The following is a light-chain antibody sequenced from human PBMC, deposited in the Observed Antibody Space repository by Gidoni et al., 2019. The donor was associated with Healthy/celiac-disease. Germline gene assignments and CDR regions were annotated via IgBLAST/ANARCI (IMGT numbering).Light chain of an antibody. CDR2: AAS. Sequence: DLHMTQSPSSLSASVGDRVTITCRARQGIRNDVRWYQQKPGKAPKRLIYAASILQSGVPSRFSGSGSGTEFTLTISSLQPEDFATYYCLQHNSYPFTFGQGTRLEIK. CDR3: LQHNSYPFT. J-gene: IGKJ5*01. V-gene: IGKV1-17*01. CDR1: QGIRND.